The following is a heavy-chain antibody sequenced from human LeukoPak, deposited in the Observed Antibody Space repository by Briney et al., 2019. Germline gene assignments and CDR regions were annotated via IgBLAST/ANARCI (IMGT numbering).Heavy chain of an antibody. CDR3: AKDQGSGYSGSYSDY. D-gene: IGHD1-26*01. J-gene: IGHJ4*02. V-gene: IGHV3-21*04. CDR1: GFTFSSYS. Sequence: GGSLRLSCAASGFTFSSYSMNWVRQAPGKGLEWVSSISSSSSYIYYADSVKGRFTISRDNAKNSLYLQMNSLRAEDTALYYCAKDQGSGYSGSYSDYWGQGTLVTVSS. CDR2: ISSSSSYI.